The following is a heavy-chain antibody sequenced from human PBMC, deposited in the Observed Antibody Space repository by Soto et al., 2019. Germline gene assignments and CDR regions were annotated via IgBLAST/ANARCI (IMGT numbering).Heavy chain of an antibody. V-gene: IGHV5-51*01. CDR1: GYSFTGYW. Sequence: GKSLELSFKASGYSFTGYWIGWVRPMPGKGLEWMGIIYPGDSDTRYSPSFQGQVTISADKSINTAYLQWSSLKASDTAMYYCARPLSRGIDDAFDIWGQGTMVTVSS. D-gene: IGHD2-21*01. J-gene: IGHJ3*02. CDR3: ARPLSRGIDDAFDI. CDR2: IYPGDSDT.